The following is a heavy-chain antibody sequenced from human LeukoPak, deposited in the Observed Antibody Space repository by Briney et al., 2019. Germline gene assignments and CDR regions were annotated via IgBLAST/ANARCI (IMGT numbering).Heavy chain of an antibody. D-gene: IGHD2-2*01. CDR3: ARRYCSRNTCYYFDD. Sequence: SETLSLTCTVSGGSISSDSSYWAWIRQPPGKGLEWIAIIYYSGSTFYNPSLRSRVTISVDTPKNQFSLKLNSVTAADTAVYYCARRYCSRNTCYYFDDWGQGTLVTVSS. V-gene: IGHV4-39*01. CDR1: GGSISSDSSY. CDR2: IYYSGST. J-gene: IGHJ4*02.